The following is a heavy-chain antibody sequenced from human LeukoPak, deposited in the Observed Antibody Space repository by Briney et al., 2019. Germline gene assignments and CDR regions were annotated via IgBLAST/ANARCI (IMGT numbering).Heavy chain of an antibody. D-gene: IGHD5-12*01. Sequence: SETLSLTCTVSGGSISNYYWSWIRQPAGKGLEWIGRIYTSGSTNYNPSLKSRVTMSVDTSNNQFSLKLSSMTAADTAVYYCVRTSLRSAVFDYWGQGTLVTVSS. V-gene: IGHV4-4*07. CDR3: VRTSLRSAVFDY. J-gene: IGHJ4*02. CDR2: IYTSGST. CDR1: GGSISNYY.